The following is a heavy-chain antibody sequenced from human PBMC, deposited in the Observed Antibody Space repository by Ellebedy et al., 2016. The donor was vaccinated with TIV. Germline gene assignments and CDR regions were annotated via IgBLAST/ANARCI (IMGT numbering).Heavy chain of an antibody. CDR1: GFTFSSYA. V-gene: IGHV3-23*01. J-gene: IGHJ3*02. CDR3: AKDPQESYDFWSGYYMGVAFDI. Sequence: GGSLRLSXAASGFTFSSYAMSWVRQAPGKGLEWVSAISGSGGSTYYADSVKGRFTISRDNSKNTLYLQMNSLRAEDTAVYYCAKDPQESYDFWSGYYMGVAFDIWGQGTMVTVSS. CDR2: ISGSGGST. D-gene: IGHD3-3*01.